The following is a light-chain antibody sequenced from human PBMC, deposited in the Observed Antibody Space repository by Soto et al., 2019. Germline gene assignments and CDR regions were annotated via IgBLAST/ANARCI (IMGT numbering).Light chain of an antibody. V-gene: IGKV1-27*01. CDR2: AAS. CDR1: QDISNY. CDR3: QKYNSAPPWT. Sequence: DIQMTQSPSSLSASVGDRVTITCRATQDISNYLAWYQQKPGKVPNLLIYAASTLQSGVPSRFSGSGSGTEFTLTISNMPAEDVATYYCQKYNSAPPWTFGQGTKVEI. J-gene: IGKJ1*01.